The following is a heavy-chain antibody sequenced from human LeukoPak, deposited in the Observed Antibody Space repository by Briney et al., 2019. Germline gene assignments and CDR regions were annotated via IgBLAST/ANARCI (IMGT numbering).Heavy chain of an antibody. Sequence: PGGSLRLSCAASGFTFDDYAMHWVRQAPGKGLEWVSGISWNSGSIGYADSVKGRFTISRDNAKNSLYLQMNSLRAEDTAVYYCARECGGDCWDAFDIWGQGTMVTVSS. CDR3: ARECGGDCWDAFDI. CDR2: ISWNSGSI. V-gene: IGHV3-9*01. J-gene: IGHJ3*02. CDR1: GFTFDDYA. D-gene: IGHD2-21*02.